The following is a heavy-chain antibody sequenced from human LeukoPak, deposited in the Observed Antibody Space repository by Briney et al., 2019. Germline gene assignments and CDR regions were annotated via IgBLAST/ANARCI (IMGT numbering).Heavy chain of an antibody. V-gene: IGHV3-11*01. J-gene: IGHJ6*03. CDR2: ISSSGRTI. CDR1: GFTFSDYY. CDR3: AREKKYYYYYMDV. Sequence: PGGSLRLSRAASGFTFSDYYMSWIRQAPGKGLEWVSYISSSGRTIYYADSVKGRFTISGDNAKNSLYLQMNSLRAEDTAVYYCAREKKYYYYYMDVWGKGTTVTVSS.